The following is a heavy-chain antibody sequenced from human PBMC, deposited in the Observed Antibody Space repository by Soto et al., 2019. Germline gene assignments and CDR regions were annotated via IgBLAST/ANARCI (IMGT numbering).Heavy chain of an antibody. Sequence: GGSLRLPCAASGFTVRSNYMTWVRQAPGKGLEWVSVIFSGGSTSYADSVKGRFTISRENSKNTLYLQMNSLRAEDTAVYYCARDQGYSHYWGQRTLVTVSS. CDR1: GFTVRSNY. CDR3: ARDQGYSHY. J-gene: IGHJ4*02. V-gene: IGHV3-66*01. CDR2: IFSGGST. D-gene: IGHD5-18*01.